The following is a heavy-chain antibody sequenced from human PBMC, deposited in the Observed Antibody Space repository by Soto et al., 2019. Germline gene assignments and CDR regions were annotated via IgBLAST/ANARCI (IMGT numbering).Heavy chain of an antibody. CDR1: GGSFSGYY. CDR2: INHSGST. J-gene: IGHJ4*02. Sequence: PSETLSLTCAVYGGSFSGYYWSWIRQPPGKGLEWIGEINHSGSTNYNPSLKSRVTISVDTSKNQFSLKLSSVTAADTAVYYCARVGGYDFWSGYHHKFDYWGQGTLVTVSS. D-gene: IGHD3-3*01. V-gene: IGHV4-34*01. CDR3: ARVGGYDFWSGYHHKFDY.